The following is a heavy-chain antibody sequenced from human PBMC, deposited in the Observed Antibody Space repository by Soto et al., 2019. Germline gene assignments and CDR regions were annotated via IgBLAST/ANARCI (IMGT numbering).Heavy chain of an antibody. CDR2: ISYGGSNK. D-gene: IGHD3-3*01. V-gene: IGHV3-30*18. J-gene: IGHJ4*02. Sequence: GGSLRLSCAASGFTFSSYGMHWVRQAPGKGLEWVAVISYGGSNKYYADSVKGRFTISRDNSRNALYLQMNSLRAEDTAVYYCAKDADYDFWSGYPTGGYFDYWGQGTLVTVSS. CDR3: AKDADYDFWSGYPTGGYFDY. CDR1: GFTFSSYG.